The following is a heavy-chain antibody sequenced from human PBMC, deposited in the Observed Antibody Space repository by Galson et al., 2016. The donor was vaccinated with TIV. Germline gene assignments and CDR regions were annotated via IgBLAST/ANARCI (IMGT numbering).Heavy chain of an antibody. CDR1: GGSFRGYY. D-gene: IGHD3-10*01. Sequence: TLSLTCEVYGGSFRGYYWSRIRQIPGKGLEWIGEVTDSGSTNYIPSLKSRLMMSADTSKNQFSLKLSSVTAADTAVYYCARGRYESGSYYNNAFDIWGQGTKVTVSS. CDR2: VTDSGST. J-gene: IGHJ3*02. CDR3: ARGRYESGSYYNNAFDI. V-gene: IGHV4-34*01.